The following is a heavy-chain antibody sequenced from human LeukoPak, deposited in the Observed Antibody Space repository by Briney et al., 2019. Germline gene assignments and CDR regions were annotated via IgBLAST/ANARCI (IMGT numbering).Heavy chain of an antibody. V-gene: IGHV4-38-2*01. Sequence: PSETLSLTCVVSGYSISSGNYWGCIRQSPGKGLEWIESIYHSGSTYYNPSLKSRVTISVDTSKNQFSLKLNSVTAADTAVYYCARARVGAALFDYWGQGTLVTVSS. D-gene: IGHD1-26*01. J-gene: IGHJ4*02. CDR2: IYHSGST. CDR1: GYSISSGNY. CDR3: ARARVGAALFDY.